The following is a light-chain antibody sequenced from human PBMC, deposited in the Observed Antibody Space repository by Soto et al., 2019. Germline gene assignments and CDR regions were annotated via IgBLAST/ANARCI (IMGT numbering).Light chain of an antibody. CDR2: DVS. J-gene: IGKJ4*01. CDR1: LSVSTY. V-gene: IGKV3-11*01. Sequence: EVVLTQSPATLSLSPGGSATLACRASLSVSTYLAWYQQKPGQALRLLISDVSKRAAGVPARFSGSGSGTDFTLTISSLEPENFAVYYCHQRSNWPLTFGGGTKLEI. CDR3: HQRSNWPLT.